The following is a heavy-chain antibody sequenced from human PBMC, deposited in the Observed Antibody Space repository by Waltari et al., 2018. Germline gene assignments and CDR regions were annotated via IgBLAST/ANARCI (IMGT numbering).Heavy chain of an antibody. Sequence: EVQLVESGGGLVQPGGSLRLSCAASGFIFSNYEMNWVRQTQGKGLEGVSYVSVSGKTMYNVDSVKGRFTISRDNAKNSLHLQMNSLRAEDTAVYYCARAYSGSYYRYFEYWGQGALVTVSS. CDR1: GFIFSNYE. V-gene: IGHV3-48*03. J-gene: IGHJ1*01. CDR3: ARAYSGSYYRYFEY. CDR2: VSVSGKTM. D-gene: IGHD1-26*01.